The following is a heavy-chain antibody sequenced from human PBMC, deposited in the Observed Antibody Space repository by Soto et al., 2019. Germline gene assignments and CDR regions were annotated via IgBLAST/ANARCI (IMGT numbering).Heavy chain of an antibody. CDR1: GFTFSDYY. D-gene: IGHD3-9*01. CDR2: ISSSSSYT. V-gene: IGHV3-11*06. Sequence: PGGSLRLSCAASGFTFSDYYMSWIRQAPGKGLEWVSYISSSSSYTNYADSVKGRFTISRDNAKNSLYLQMTSLRAEDTAVYYCAREGGYDILTGYRTYFDYWGQGTLVTVSS. J-gene: IGHJ4*02. CDR3: AREGGYDILTGYRTYFDY.